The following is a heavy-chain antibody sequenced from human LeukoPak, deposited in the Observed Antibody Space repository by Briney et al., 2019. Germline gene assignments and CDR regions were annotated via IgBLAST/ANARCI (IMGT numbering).Heavy chain of an antibody. CDR1: GGTFSSYA. D-gene: IGHD3-10*01. V-gene: IGHV1-69*01. CDR3: ARANPTPEPSPLLWFGESFDY. J-gene: IGHJ4*02. Sequence: SVKVSCKASGGTFSSYAISWVRQAPGQGLEWMGGIIPIFGTANYAQKFQGRVTITPDESTSTAYMELSSLRSEDTAVYYCARANPTPEPSPLLWFGESFDYWGQGTLVTVSS. CDR2: IIPIFGTA.